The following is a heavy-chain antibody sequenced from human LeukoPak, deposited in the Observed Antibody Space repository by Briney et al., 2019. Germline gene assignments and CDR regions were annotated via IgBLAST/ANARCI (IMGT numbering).Heavy chain of an antibody. Sequence: GGSLRLSCAASGFTFDDYAMHWVRHAPGKGLEWVSGISWNSGSIGYADSVKGRFTISRDNAKNSLYLQMNSLRAEDTALYYCAKDIGAVAGYAFDIWGQGTMVTVSS. V-gene: IGHV3-9*01. J-gene: IGHJ3*02. D-gene: IGHD6-19*01. CDR3: AKDIGAVAGYAFDI. CDR1: GFTFDDYA. CDR2: ISWNSGSI.